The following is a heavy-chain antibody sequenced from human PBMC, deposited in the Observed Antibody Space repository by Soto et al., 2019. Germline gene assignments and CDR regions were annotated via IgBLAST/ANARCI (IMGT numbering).Heavy chain of an antibody. CDR2: IDTYGSAT. Sequence: GSLRLSCAASGFSLSGYWMHWVRQAPGKGLVWVSRIDTYGSATKYADSVEGRFSISKDNAENTLYLQMNNLRADDTAIYYSVSIYYNPSLKSRVTISVDTSKKQFSLKLSSVTAADTAVYYCARGTPPEVWRKGAYCGGDCSFYGMDVWGQGTTVTVSS. CDR1: GFSLSGYW. D-gene: IGHD1-26*01. J-gene: IGHJ6*02. CDR3: VSIYYNPSLKSRVTISVDTSKKQFSLKLSSVTAADTAVYYCARGTPPEVWRKGAYCGGDCSFYGMDV. V-gene: IGHV3-74*01.